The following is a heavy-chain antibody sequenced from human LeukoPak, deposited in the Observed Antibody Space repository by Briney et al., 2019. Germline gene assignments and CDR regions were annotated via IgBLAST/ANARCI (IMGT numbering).Heavy chain of an antibody. J-gene: IGHJ4*02. V-gene: IGHV1-18*01. CDR1: GYTFTSYG. CDR3: ARDSLGITAVGNY. CDR2: ISAYNGNT. D-gene: IGHD6-13*01. Sequence: ASVKVSCKASGYTFTSYGISWVQQAPGQGLEWMGWISAYNGNTNYAQKFQGRVTITADESTSTAYMELSSLRSEDTAVYYCARDSLGITAVGNYWGQGTLVTVSS.